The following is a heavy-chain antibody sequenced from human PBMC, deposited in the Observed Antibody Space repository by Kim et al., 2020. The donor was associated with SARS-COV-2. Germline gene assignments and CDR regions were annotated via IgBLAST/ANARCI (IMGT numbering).Heavy chain of an antibody. Sequence: DGSEKYDVDSVKGRFTITRDRAENSLYLQLNSLRGEDTAVYYCVRGGTDYWGQGTLVTVSS. V-gene: IGHV3-7*01. CDR2: DGSEK. CDR3: VRGGTDY. J-gene: IGHJ4*02. D-gene: IGHD1-26*01.